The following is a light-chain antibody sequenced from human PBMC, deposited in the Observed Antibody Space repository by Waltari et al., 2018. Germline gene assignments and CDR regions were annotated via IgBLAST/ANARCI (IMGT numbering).Light chain of an antibody. Sequence: QSALTQPASVSGSPGQSITISCTGTSSDVGGYPYVSWYQHHPGKAPKLMIHYVNKRPSGVSNVFSGSKSGNTASLTISGLQAEDEADYYCSSYTSISTFYVFGTGTKVTVL. CDR2: YVN. CDR1: SSDVGGYPY. CDR3: SSYTSISTFYV. J-gene: IGLJ1*01. V-gene: IGLV2-14*03.